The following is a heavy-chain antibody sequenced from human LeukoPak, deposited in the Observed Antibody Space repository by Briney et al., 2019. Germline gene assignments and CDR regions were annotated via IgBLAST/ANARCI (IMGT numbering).Heavy chain of an antibody. CDR2: ISYDGSTK. D-gene: IGHD3-9*01. J-gene: IGHJ4*02. Sequence: GCSLRLSCAASGFTFSSYPMHWVHQAPGKGLEWAAVISYDGSTKYYADSAKRRVTISRDNSKNTLYLQMNRLRAEDTAVYYCASGYYVIFWGQGTLVTVSS. CDR1: GFTFSSYP. V-gene: IGHV3-30*07. CDR3: ASGYYVIF.